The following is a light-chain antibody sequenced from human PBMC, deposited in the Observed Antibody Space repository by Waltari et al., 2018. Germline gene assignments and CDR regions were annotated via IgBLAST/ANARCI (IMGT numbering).Light chain of an antibody. J-gene: IGKJ2*01. CDR3: MQALQTPYT. CDR1: RSLLHSNGYNY. CDR2: LAS. Sequence: DIVMTQSPLSLPVTPGEPASISCRSTRSLLHSNGYNYLHWYLQKPGQSPQLLMYLASNRASGVPDRFSGSGSGTDFTVKISRVEAEDVGVYYCMQALQTPYTFGQGTKLEIK. V-gene: IGKV2-28*01.